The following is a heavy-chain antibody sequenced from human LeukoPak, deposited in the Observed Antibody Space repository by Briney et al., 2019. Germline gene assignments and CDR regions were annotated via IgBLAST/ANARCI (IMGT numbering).Heavy chain of an antibody. CDR1: GGSFSGYY. J-gene: IGHJ4*02. CDR3: ARSIAVEVTFDY. CDR2: INHSGST. D-gene: IGHD6-19*01. Sequence: SETMSLTCAVYGGSFSGYYWSWIRQPPGKGLEWIGEINHSGSTNYNPSLKSRVTISVDTSKNQFSLKLSSVTAADTAVYYCARSIAVEVTFDYWGQGTLVTVSS. V-gene: IGHV4-34*01.